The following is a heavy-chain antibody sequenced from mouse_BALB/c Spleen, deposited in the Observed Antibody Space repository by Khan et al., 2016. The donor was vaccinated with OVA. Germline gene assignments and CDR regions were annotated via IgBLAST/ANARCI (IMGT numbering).Heavy chain of an antibody. CDR1: GFTFSNYG. V-gene: IGHV5-6*01. CDR2: INSDGTYT. Sequence: EVELVESGGDLVKPGGSLKLSCAASGFTFSNYGMSWVRQIPDKRLEWVATINSDGTYTYYPDSVKGRFTISRNNAKNTLYLEMSSLKSEDRAMYYCSKYLTGSFAYWGQGTLVTVSA. D-gene: IGHD4-1*01. J-gene: IGHJ3*01. CDR3: SKYLTGSFAY.